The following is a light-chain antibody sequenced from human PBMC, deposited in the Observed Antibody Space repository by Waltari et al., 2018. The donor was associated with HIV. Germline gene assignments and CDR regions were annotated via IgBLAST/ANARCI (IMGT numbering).Light chain of an antibody. CDR1: RSVFYHPKNENS. V-gene: IGKV4-1*01. Sequence: DILMTQSPDSPTLSLGERATINCRFSRSVFYHPKNENSLPWSQQKPRQPPKVLIYRASTRAVGVSDRFSGSGSETNFSLTISSLQADDLAVYYCQQYVSLPPTFGGGTKVQI. CDR2: RAS. CDR3: QQYVSLPPT. J-gene: IGKJ4*01.